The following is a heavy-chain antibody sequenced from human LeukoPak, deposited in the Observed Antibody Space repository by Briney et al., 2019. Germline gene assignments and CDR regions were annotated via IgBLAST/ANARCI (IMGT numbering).Heavy chain of an antibody. D-gene: IGHD2-2*01. J-gene: IGHJ6*03. CDR1: GYTFTSYG. Sequence: GASVKVSCKASGYTFTSYGISWVRQAPGQGLEWMGWISAYNGNTNYAQKLQGRVTMTTDTSTSTAYMELRSLRSDDTAVYYCARGYCSSTTCYYYYYMDVWGKGTTVTVSS. CDR2: ISAYNGNT. CDR3: ARGYCSSTTCYYYYYMDV. V-gene: IGHV1-18*01.